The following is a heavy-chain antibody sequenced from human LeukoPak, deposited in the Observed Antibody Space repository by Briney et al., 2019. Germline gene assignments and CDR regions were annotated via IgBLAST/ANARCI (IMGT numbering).Heavy chain of an antibody. D-gene: IGHD3-22*01. CDR1: GFTFSSYE. V-gene: IGHV3-48*03. Sequence: GGSLRLSCVASGFTFSSYEMNWVRQAPGKGLEWVSYISSSGRTIYYADSVKGRFTISRDNAKNSLFLQMNSLRAEDTAMYYCAREGSYDSSTMWYFDSWGQGTLVTVPS. J-gene: IGHJ4*02. CDR2: ISSSGRTI. CDR3: AREGSYDSSTMWYFDS.